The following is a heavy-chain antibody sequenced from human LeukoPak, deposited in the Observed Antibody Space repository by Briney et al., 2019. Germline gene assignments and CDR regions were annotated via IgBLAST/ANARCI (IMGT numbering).Heavy chain of an antibody. Sequence: SVKVSCKASGGNFSSNAISWVRQAPGQGLEWMGRIIPNLGVRNYAQKFQDRVTIIADKSTSTVYMELSNLRSEDTAVYYCARRMYYYGSGTSYYFDYWGQGTLVTVPS. CDR3: ARRMYYYGSGTSYYFDY. D-gene: IGHD3-10*01. J-gene: IGHJ4*02. V-gene: IGHV1-69*04. CDR2: IIPNLGVR. CDR1: GGNFSSNA.